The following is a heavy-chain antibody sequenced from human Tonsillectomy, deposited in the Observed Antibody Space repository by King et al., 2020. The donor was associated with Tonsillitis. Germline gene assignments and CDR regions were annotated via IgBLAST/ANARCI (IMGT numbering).Heavy chain of an antibody. CDR2: INPNSGDT. D-gene: IGHD6-13*01. V-gene: IGHV1-2*02. J-gene: IGHJ6*02. Sequence: VQLVESGAEVKKPGASVKVSCKASGYTFTGYYMHWVRQAPGQGLEWMGWINPNSGDTNFAQKFQGRGTMTRDTSIRTAYMELNSLISDYTAVYYCARSQGIAATTTDDDTPTDYYYPAMDVWGQGTTVTVSS. CDR1: GYTFTGYY. CDR3: ARSQGIAATTTDDDTPTDYYYPAMDV.